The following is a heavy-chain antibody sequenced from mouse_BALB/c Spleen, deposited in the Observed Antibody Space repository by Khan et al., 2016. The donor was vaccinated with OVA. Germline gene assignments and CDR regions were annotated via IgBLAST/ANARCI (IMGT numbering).Heavy chain of an antibody. CDR3: ARKARIEY. D-gene: IGHD3-2*02. J-gene: IGHJ2*01. CDR2: ISYSGST. Sequence: EVELVESGPGLVKPSQSLSLTCTATGYSITSGYGWNWIRQFPGNKLEWMGYISYSGSTNYNPSFKSRISITRDTSKNQSFLQLNSVTTEDTATYYCARKARIEYWGQGTTLTVSS. CDR1: GYSITSGYG. V-gene: IGHV3-2*02.